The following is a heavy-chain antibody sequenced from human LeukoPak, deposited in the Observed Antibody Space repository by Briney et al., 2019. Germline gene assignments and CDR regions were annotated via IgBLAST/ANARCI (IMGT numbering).Heavy chain of an antibody. D-gene: IGHD1-26*01. J-gene: IGHJ4*02. CDR2: IYYSGST. Sequence: SETLSLTCTVSGGSISSYYWSWIRQPPGKGLEWIGYIYYSGSTNYNPSLKSRVTISVDTSKNQFSLKLSSVTAADTAVYYCARGSRRRELRRYYFDYWGQGTLVTVSS. V-gene: IGHV4-59*12. CDR1: GGSISSYY. CDR3: ARGSRRRELRRYYFDY.